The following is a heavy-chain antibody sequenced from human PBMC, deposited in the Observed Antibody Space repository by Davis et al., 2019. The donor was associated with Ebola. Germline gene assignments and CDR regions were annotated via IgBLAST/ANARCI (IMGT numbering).Heavy chain of an antibody. V-gene: IGHV3-30-3*01. CDR1: GFTFSSYA. J-gene: IGHJ4*02. CDR2: ISYDGSNK. Sequence: PGGSLRLSCAASGFTFSSYAIHWVRQAPGKGLEWVAVISYDGSNKYYADSVKGRFTISRDNSKNTLYLQMNSLRAEDTAVYYCARAPALYYGYFDYWGQGTLVTVSS. CDR3: ARAPALYYGYFDY. D-gene: IGHD2-8*01.